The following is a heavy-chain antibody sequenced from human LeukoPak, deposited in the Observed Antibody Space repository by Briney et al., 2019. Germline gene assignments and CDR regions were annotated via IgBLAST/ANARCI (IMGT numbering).Heavy chain of an antibody. J-gene: IGHJ4*02. CDR3: ARHHGGYDPFDS. CDR1: GGSFSGYY. CDR2: IYYSGST. Sequence: SGTLSLTCAVYGGSFSGYYWSWIRQPPGKGVEGVGYIYYSGSTNYNPSLKSRVTMSVDTSKNQFSLKLSSVTAADTAVYYCARHHGGYDPFDSWGQGTLVTVSS. D-gene: IGHD5-12*01. V-gene: IGHV4-59*08.